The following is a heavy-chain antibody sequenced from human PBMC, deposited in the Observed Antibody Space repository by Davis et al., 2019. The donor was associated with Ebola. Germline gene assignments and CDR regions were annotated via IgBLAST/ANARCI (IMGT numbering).Heavy chain of an antibody. CDR1: GFTFSSYA. V-gene: IGHV3-30-3*01. CDR2: ISYDGSNK. Sequence: PGGSLRLSCAASGFTFSSYAMHWVRQAPGKGLEWVAVISYDGSNKYYADSVKGRFTISRDNADNSVYLQMSSLRVEDTAFYYCASDRGWGQGTLVTVSS. J-gene: IGHJ4*02. CDR3: ASDRG. D-gene: IGHD3-10*01.